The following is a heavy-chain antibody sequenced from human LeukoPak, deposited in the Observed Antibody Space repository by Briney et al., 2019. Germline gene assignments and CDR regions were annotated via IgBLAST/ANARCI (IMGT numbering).Heavy chain of an antibody. CDR1: GFTFSSFW. V-gene: IGHV3-7*05. Sequence: GGSLRLSCAASGFTFSSFWMSWVRQAPGKGLEWVADIKRDGSEKDSVDSAKGRFTIARDNAKNSLYLQMNSLGAEDTAVYYCARGSKWNYVLHFDFWGQGTVVTVSS. CDR3: ARGSKWNYVLHFDF. CDR2: IKRDGSEK. D-gene: IGHD1-7*01. J-gene: IGHJ4*02.